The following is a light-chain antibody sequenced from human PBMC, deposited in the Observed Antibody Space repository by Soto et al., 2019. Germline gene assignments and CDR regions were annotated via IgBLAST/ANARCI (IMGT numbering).Light chain of an antibody. V-gene: IGLV2-14*01. CDR1: SSDVGDNNY. Sequence: QSALTPPASVSGSPGQSITISCTGTSSDVGDNNYVSWYQQQPGKAPKLMIYDVTHRPSGISNRFSGSKSGNTASLTISGLQAEDEADYYCSSYTSSSTLYVFGSGTKLTVL. J-gene: IGLJ1*01. CDR2: DVT. CDR3: SSYTSSSTLYV.